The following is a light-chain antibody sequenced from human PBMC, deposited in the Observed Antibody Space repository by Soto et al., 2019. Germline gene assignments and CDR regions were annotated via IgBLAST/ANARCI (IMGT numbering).Light chain of an antibody. J-gene: IGKJ2*01. Sequence: DIQLTQSPSFLSASLGDRVTITCRASQGISSYLAWYQQKPGKAPKLLIYAASTLQSGVPSRFSGSGSGTEFTLTISSLQPEDFATYYCQQLHSYPYTFGQGTKLEIK. CDR1: QGISSY. CDR3: QQLHSYPYT. CDR2: AAS. V-gene: IGKV1-9*01.